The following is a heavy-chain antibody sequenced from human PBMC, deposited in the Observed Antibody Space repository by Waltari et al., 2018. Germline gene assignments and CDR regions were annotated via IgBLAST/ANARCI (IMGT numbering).Heavy chain of an antibody. CDR2: INHSGST. V-gene: IGHV4-34*01. CDR1: GGSFSGYY. D-gene: IGHD1-26*01. J-gene: IGHJ3*02. CDR3: ARGLTFLPLGATAGDAFDI. Sequence: QVQLQQWGAGLLKPSETLSLTCAVYGGSFSGYYWSWIRQPPGQGLEWFGEINHSGSTNYNPSLKSRVTISVDTSKNQFSLKLSSVTAADTAVYYCARGLTFLPLGATAGDAFDIWGQGTMVTVSS.